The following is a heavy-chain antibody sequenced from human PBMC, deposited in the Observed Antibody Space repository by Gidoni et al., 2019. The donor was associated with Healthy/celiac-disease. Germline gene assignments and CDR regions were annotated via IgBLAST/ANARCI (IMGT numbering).Heavy chain of an antibody. J-gene: IGHJ6*02. V-gene: IGHV1-46*01. CDR2: INPSGGST. Sequence: QVQLVQSGAEVKKPGASVKVSCKSSGYTFTSYYMHWVRQAPGQGLEWMGIINPSGGSTSYAQKFQGRVTMTRDTSTSTVYMELSSLRSEDTAVYYCARDSEGYSYGSRIHYYYYYGMDVWGQGTTVTVSS. CDR1: GYTFTSYY. D-gene: IGHD5-18*01. CDR3: ARDSEGYSYGSRIHYYYYYGMDV.